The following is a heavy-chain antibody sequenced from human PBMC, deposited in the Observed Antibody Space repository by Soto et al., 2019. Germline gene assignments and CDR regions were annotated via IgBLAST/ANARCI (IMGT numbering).Heavy chain of an antibody. Sequence: ASVKVSCKASGYTFTSYGISWVRQAPGQGLEWMGWISAYNGNTNYAQKLQGRVTMTTDTSTSTAYMELRSLRSDDTAVYYCARGLSSNAHSSGPKIFDYWGQGTLVTVSS. CDR3: ARGLSSNAHSSGPKIFDY. CDR1: GYTFTSYG. V-gene: IGHV1-18*01. J-gene: IGHJ4*02. CDR2: ISAYNGNT. D-gene: IGHD6-19*01.